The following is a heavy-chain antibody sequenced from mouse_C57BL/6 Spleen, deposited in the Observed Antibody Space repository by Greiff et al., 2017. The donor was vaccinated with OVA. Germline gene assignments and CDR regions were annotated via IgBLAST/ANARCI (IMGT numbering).Heavy chain of an antibody. Sequence: QVQLQQPGAELVMPGASVKLSCKASGYTFTSYWMHWVKQRPGQGLEWIGEIDPSDSYTNYNQKFKGKSTLTVDKSSSTAYMQLSSLTSEDSAVYYCARSDYYGNYQEYFDCWGQGTTLTVSS. J-gene: IGHJ2*01. CDR2: IDPSDSYT. V-gene: IGHV1-69*01. D-gene: IGHD2-1*01. CDR1: GYTFTSYW. CDR3: ARSDYYGNYQEYFDC.